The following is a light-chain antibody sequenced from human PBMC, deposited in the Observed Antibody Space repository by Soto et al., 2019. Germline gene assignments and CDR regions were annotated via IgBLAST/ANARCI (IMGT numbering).Light chain of an antibody. J-gene: IGKJ5*01. CDR1: QSVSTY. Sequence: EIVLTQSPATLSLSLGERATLSCRASQSVSTYLAWYQQKPGQAPRLLIYDVSNRATGIPPRFSGSGSGTDITLTISSLEPEDFAVYYCQQRSNWLTFGQGTRLEIK. CDR3: QQRSNWLT. CDR2: DVS. V-gene: IGKV3-11*01.